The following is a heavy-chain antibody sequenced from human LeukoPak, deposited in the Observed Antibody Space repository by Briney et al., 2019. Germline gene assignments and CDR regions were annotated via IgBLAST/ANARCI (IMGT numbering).Heavy chain of an antibody. CDR1: GYTFTSYG. J-gene: IGHJ3*02. CDR3: ARDYRGHYDILTGYYAVAFDI. V-gene: IGHV1-18*01. Sequence: ASVKVSCKASGYTFTSYGISWVRQAPGQGLEWMGWISACNGNTNYAQKLQGRVTMTTDTSTSTAYMELRSLRSDDTAVYYCARDYRGHYDILTGYYAVAFDIWGQGTMVTVSS. D-gene: IGHD3-9*01. CDR2: ISACNGNT.